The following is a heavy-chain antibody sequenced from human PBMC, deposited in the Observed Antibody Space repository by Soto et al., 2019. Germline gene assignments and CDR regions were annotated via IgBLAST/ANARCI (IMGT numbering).Heavy chain of an antibody. CDR1: GFTFSDYY. Sequence: GGSLRLSCAASGFTFSDYYMSWIRQAPGKGLEWVSYISSSGSTIYYADSVKGRFTISRDNAKNSLYLQMNSLRAEDTAVYYCARTVRGVTLLYYYYYYMDVWGKGTTVTVSS. V-gene: IGHV3-11*01. CDR2: ISSSGSTI. D-gene: IGHD3-10*01. J-gene: IGHJ6*03. CDR3: ARTVRGVTLLYYYYYYMDV.